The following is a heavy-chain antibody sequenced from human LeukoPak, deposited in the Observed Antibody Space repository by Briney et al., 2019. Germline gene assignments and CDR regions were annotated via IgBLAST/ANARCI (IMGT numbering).Heavy chain of an antibody. V-gene: IGHV3-48*03. CDR2: ISSSGSTI. D-gene: IGHD3-16*01. Sequence: GGSLRLSCAASGFTFSSYEMNWVRQAPGKGLEWVSYISSSGSTIYYADSVKGRFTISRDNAKNSLYLQMNSLRAEDTALYYCAKDIGDSGYFDYWGQGTLVTVSS. CDR1: GFTFSSYE. J-gene: IGHJ4*02. CDR3: AKDIGDSGYFDY.